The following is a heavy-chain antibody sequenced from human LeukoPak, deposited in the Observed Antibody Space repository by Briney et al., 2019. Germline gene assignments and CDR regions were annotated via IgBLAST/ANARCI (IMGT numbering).Heavy chain of an antibody. CDR2: IYHTGST. CDR1: GVSISDDY. Sequence: PSETLSLTCTLSGVSISDDYWSSIRQPPGKGLEWIGYIYHTGSTNHNPSLKSRVTVSVDTSKNQFSLRLSSVTAADTAVYYCARQYDSLYYFDYWGQGTLVTVSS. D-gene: IGHD5-18*01. V-gene: IGHV4-59*08. CDR3: ARQYDSLYYFDY. J-gene: IGHJ4*02.